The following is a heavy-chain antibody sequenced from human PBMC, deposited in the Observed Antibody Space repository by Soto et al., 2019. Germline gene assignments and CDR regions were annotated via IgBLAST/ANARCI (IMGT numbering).Heavy chain of an antibody. CDR3: ARLPRDCNKTSCYYADH. D-gene: IGHD2-2*01. CDR1: GYDFNTNW. V-gene: IGHV5-51*01. CDR2: MYPGDSDT. J-gene: IGHJ4*01. Sequence: GESLKISCRGSGYDFNTNWFGWVRQLPGKGLEWVGIMYPGDSDTRYNPSLQGHVTLSADVTVSTAFLQWRSLKTSDTGMYFCARLPRDCNKTSCYYADHWGHGTQVTVSA.